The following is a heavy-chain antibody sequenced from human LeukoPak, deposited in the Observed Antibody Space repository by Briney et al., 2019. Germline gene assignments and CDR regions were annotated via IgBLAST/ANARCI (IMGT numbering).Heavy chain of an antibody. Sequence: GGSLRLSCAAVGFTFSSYAMTWVRQAPGKGLEWISAVSYDITRTFYADPVKGRFAISRDNSRNTLFLQMNSLRADDTAVYYCARPGCGGNCYYRMDVWGKGTTVTVSS. CDR1: GFTFSSYA. V-gene: IGHV3-23*01. CDR3: ARPGCGGNCYYRMDV. D-gene: IGHD2-21*01. CDR2: VSYDITRT. J-gene: IGHJ6*04.